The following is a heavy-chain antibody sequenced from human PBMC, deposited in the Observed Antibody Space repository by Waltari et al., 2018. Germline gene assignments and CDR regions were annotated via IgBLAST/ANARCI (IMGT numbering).Heavy chain of an antibody. CDR3: ARGSPGYVRVWDS. Sequence: EVQLKESGGGLVPRGGSLVSPGEASGFGFGAYWRTWVRQAPGKGLEWVANIKYDGSATYHADSVNGRFSISRDNAKNSLYLQMNSVSAEDTAIYYCARGSPGYVRVWDSWGQGTMVTVSS. CDR2: IKYDGSAT. V-gene: IGHV3-7*03. CDR1: GFGFGAYW. D-gene: IGHD2-2*01. J-gene: IGHJ4*02.